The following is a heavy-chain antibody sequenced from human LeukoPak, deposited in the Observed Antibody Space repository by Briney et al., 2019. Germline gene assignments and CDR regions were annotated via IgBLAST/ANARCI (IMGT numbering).Heavy chain of an antibody. J-gene: IGHJ4*02. D-gene: IGHD3-22*01. CDR1: GFTFDDYA. CDR3: AKGGVYDSSVYFDY. V-gene: IGHV3-43D*03. Sequence: PGGSLRLSCAASGFTFDDYAMHWARQAPGKGLEWVSLIGWDGGYTYYADSVKGRFTISRDNSKNSLYLRMNSLRAEDTALYYCAKGGVYDSSVYFDYWGQGTLVTVSS. CDR2: IGWDGGYT.